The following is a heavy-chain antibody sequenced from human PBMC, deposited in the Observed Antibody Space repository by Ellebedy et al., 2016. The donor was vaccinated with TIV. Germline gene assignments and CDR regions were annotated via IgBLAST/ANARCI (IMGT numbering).Heavy chain of an antibody. V-gene: IGHV3-23*01. J-gene: IGHJ4*02. CDR3: AKDGGGWWDGLHKYYFDY. D-gene: IGHD6-19*01. Sequence: GESLKISXAASGFAFNTFAMSWVRQTPGKGLEWVSGISASGGGTYYRDSVRGRFTISRDNSQNTLLLQMNSLRSDDTAVYYCAKDGGGWWDGLHKYYFDYWGQGALVTVSS. CDR1: GFAFNTFA. CDR2: ISASGGGT.